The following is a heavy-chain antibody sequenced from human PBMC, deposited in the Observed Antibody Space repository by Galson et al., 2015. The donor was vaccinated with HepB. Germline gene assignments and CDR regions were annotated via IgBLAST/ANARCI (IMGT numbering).Heavy chain of an antibody. CDR1: GGTFSSYA. V-gene: IGHV1-69*13. CDR3: ARAKDSGSYAPLDY. Sequence: VKVSCKASGGTFSSYAISWVRQAPGQGLEWMGGIIPIFGTANYAQKFQGRVTITADESTSTAYMELSSLRSEDTAVYYCARAKDSGSYAPLDYWGQGTLVTVSS. J-gene: IGHJ4*02. CDR2: IIPIFGTA. D-gene: IGHD1-26*01.